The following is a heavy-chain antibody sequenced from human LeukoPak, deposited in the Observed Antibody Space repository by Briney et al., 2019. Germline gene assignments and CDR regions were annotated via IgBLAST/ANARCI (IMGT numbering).Heavy chain of an antibody. CDR3: ARGSGLAVAGTLDY. D-gene: IGHD6-19*01. CDR2: IYHSGST. V-gene: IGHV4-30-2*01. CDR1: GGSISSGGYY. Sequence: SQTLSLTCTVSGGSISSGGYYWSWIRQPPGKGLEWIGYIYHSGSTYYNPSLKSRVTISVDRSKNQFSLKLSSVTAADTAVYYCARGSGLAVAGTLDYWGQGTPVTVSS. J-gene: IGHJ4*02.